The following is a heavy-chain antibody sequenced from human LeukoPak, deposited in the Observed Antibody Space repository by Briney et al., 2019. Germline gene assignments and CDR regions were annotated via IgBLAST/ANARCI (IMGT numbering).Heavy chain of an antibody. V-gene: IGHV1-69*13. D-gene: IGHD6-19*01. CDR2: IIPIFGTA. CDR3: AREIIAVAGTGTFDY. Sequence: SVKVSCKASGGTFSSYAISWVRQAPGQGLEWMGGIIPIFGTANYAQKFQGRVTITADESTSTAYMELSSLRSEDTAVYYCAREIIAVAGTGTFDYWGQGTLVTVSS. J-gene: IGHJ4*02. CDR1: GGTFSSYA.